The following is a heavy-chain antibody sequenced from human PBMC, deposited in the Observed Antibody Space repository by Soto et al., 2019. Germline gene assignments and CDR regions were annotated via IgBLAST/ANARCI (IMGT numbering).Heavy chain of an antibody. Sequence: PSETLSLTCTVSGGSISSGDYYWSWIRQPPGKGLEWIGYIYYSGNTYYNPSLKSRVTISVDTSKNQFSLKLSSVTAADTAVYYCARGNQYSSSWPFDYWGQGTLVT. D-gene: IGHD6-13*01. V-gene: IGHV4-30-4*01. CDR3: ARGNQYSSSWPFDY. J-gene: IGHJ4*02. CDR1: GGSISSGDYY. CDR2: IYYSGNT.